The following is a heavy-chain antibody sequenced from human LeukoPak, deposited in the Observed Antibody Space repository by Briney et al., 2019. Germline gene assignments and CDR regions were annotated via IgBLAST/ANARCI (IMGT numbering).Heavy chain of an antibody. CDR2: ISGSGGST. Sequence: GSLRLSCAASGFTFSSYAMSWVRQAPGKGLEWVSAISGSGGSTCYADSVKGRFTISRDNSKNTLYLQMNSLRAEDTAVHYCAKDGQPIVGATLDIWGQGTMVTVSS. CDR3: AKDGQPIVGATLDI. D-gene: IGHD1-26*01. CDR1: GFTFSSYA. J-gene: IGHJ3*02. V-gene: IGHV3-23*01.